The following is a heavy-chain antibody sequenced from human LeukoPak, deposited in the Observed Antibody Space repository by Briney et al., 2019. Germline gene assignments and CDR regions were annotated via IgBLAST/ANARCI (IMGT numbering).Heavy chain of an antibody. D-gene: IGHD3-22*01. Sequence: ASVKVSCKASGYTFTGYYMHWVRQAPGQGLEWMGWINPNSGGTNYAQKFQGRVTMTRDTSISTAYMELSRLRSDDTAVYYCARGWTMIVEAPMNWFDPWGQGTLVTVSS. J-gene: IGHJ5*02. V-gene: IGHV1-2*02. CDR3: ARGWTMIVEAPMNWFDP. CDR2: INPNSGGT. CDR1: GYTFTGYY.